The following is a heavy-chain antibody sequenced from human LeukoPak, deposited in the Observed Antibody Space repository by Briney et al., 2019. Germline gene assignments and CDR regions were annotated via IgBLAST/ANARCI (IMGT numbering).Heavy chain of an antibody. D-gene: IGHD6-19*01. Sequence: GESLRISCKGSGYSFTSYWISWVRQMPGKGLEWMGRIDTSDSYTNYSPSFQGHVTISADKSISTAYLQWSSLKASDTAMYYCARVPRYSSGWYNTYYFDYWGQGTLVTVSS. CDR2: IDTSDSYT. CDR1: GYSFTSYW. CDR3: ARVPRYSSGWYNTYYFDY. J-gene: IGHJ4*02. V-gene: IGHV5-10-1*01.